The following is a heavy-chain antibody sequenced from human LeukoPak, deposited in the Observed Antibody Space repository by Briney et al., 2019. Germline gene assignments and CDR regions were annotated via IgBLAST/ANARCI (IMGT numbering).Heavy chain of an antibody. CDR1: GFTFSCYE. Sequence: PGGSLRLSCAASGFTFSCYEMDWVRQAPGKGPEWVSYISHSGDIEYYADSVRGRFTISRDNAKNSLFLRMNSLRAEDTAVYYCVRLGGASGQYFQHWGQGTLVTVSS. J-gene: IGHJ1*01. V-gene: IGHV3-48*03. CDR2: ISHSGDIE. D-gene: IGHD1-26*01. CDR3: VRLGGASGQYFQH.